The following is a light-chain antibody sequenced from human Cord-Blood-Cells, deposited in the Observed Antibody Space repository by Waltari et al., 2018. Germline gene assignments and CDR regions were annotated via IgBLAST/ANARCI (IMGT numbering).Light chain of an antibody. CDR2: DNN. V-gene: IGLV1-51*01. CDR1: SSNIGNNY. Sequence: QSVLTQPPSVSAAPGKKVTISCSGRSSNIGNNYVSWYQQLPGTAPKLLIYDNNKRPSGIPDRFSGSKSGTSATLGITGLQTGDEADYYCGTWDSSLSAYVFGTGTKVTVL. J-gene: IGLJ1*01. CDR3: GTWDSSLSAYV.